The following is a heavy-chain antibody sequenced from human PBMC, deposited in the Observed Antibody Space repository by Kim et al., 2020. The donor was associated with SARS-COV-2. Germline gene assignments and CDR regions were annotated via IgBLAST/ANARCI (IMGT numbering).Heavy chain of an antibody. V-gene: IGHV3-64D*06. CDR1: GFTFSSYA. J-gene: IGHJ6*02. Sequence: GGSLRLSCSASGFTFSSYAMHWVRQAPGKGLEYVSAISSNGGSTYYADSVKGRFTISRDNSKNTLYLQMSSLRAEDTAVYYCVKNSDPYYGSGSYGGSYYYGMDVWGQGTTVTVSS. CDR3: VKNSDPYYGSGSYGGSYYYGMDV. CDR2: ISSNGGST. D-gene: IGHD3-10*01.